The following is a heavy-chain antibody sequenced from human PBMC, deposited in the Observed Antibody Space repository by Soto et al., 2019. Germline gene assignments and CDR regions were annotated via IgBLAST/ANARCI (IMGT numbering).Heavy chain of an antibody. J-gene: IGHJ4*02. CDR1: GYPFSSYG. Sequence: QVQLVQSGDEVREPGASVKVSCKASGYPFSSYGLHWVRQAPEQRLEWMGWINPGDGNTRYSQKFQGRVTITSDQSANTAYMELTSLKSEDTAVYYCARVLRGLTIFGVAHPVYYWGQGTLVTVAS. V-gene: IGHV1-3*01. CDR2: INPGDGNT. CDR3: ARVLRGLTIFGVAHPVYY. D-gene: IGHD3-3*01.